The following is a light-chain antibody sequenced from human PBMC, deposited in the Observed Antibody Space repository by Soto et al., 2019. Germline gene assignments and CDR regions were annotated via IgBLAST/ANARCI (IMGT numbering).Light chain of an antibody. CDR3: QSYDINSQI. CDR2: EDN. J-gene: IGLJ2*01. V-gene: IGLV6-57*03. CDR1: SGRIASTY. Sequence: NFMLTQPHSVSGSPGKTVTISCTRSSGRIASTYVQWYQHRPGSAPTTVIYEDNQRPSGVPXRXSGSIDSSSNSASLTISXXXXXXXADYYCQSYDINSQIFGGGTKLTVL.